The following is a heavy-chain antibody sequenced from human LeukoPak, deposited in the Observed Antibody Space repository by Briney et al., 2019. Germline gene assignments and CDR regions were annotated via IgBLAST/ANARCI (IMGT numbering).Heavy chain of an antibody. V-gene: IGHV3-33*01. J-gene: IGHJ5*02. CDR1: GFTFSSYG. CDR2: IWYDGSNK. D-gene: IGHD3-10*01. CDR3: ARDRSTNVPSGVDNWFDP. Sequence: GGSLRLSCAASGFTFSSYGMHWVRQAPGKGLEWVAVIWYDGSNKYYADSVKGRFTISRDNSKNTLYLQMNSLRAEDTAVYYCARDRSTNVPSGVDNWFDPWGQGTLVTVS.